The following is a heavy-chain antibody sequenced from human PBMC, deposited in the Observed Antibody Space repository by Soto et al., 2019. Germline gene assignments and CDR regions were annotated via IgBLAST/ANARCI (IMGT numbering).Heavy chain of an antibody. CDR2: MNPNSGNT. J-gene: IGHJ6*03. CDR1: GYTFTSYD. CDR3: ARGGSSWYDYYYYYMGV. V-gene: IGHV1-8*01. Sequence: ASVKVSCKASGYTFTSYDINWVRQATGQGLEWMGWMNPNSGNTGYAQKFQGRVTMTRNTSISTAYMELSSLRSEDTAVYYCARGGSSWYDYYYYYMGVWGKGTTVTVSS. D-gene: IGHD6-13*01.